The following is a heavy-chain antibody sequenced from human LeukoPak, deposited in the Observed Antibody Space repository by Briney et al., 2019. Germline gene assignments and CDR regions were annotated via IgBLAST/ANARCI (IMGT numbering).Heavy chain of an antibody. CDR1: GFTVSSNY. V-gene: IGHV3-66*01. CDR3: ARDLAPEATTLY. Sequence: PGGSLRLSCAASGFTVSSNYMSWVRQAPGRGLEWVSIIYSGGSTYYADSVKGRFTISRDNSKNTLYLQMSSLRAEDTAVYYCARDLAPEATTLYWGQGTLVTVSS. D-gene: IGHD1-26*01. CDR2: IYSGGST. J-gene: IGHJ4*02.